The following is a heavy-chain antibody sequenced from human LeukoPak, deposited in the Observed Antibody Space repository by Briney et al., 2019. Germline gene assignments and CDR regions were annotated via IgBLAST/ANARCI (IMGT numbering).Heavy chain of an antibody. V-gene: IGHV4-39*01. CDR2: IYYSGST. Sequence: SETLSLTCNVSGGSISSSGYYWGWIRQPPGKGLEWIASIYYSGSTYYNPSLKSRVTISVDTSKNQLSLKLSSLTAADTAVYYCARHEYSGNYYGLSWFDPRGQGTLVAVSS. CDR1: GGSISSSGYY. CDR3: ARHEYSGNYYGLSWFDP. J-gene: IGHJ5*02. D-gene: IGHD1-26*01.